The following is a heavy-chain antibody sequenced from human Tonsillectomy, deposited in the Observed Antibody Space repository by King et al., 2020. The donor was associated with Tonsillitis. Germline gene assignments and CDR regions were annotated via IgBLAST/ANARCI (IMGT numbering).Heavy chain of an antibody. D-gene: IGHD6-19*01. CDR2: ISYDGSNK. CDR3: ARGGIAVAAFDTFDI. J-gene: IGHJ3*02. V-gene: IGHV3-30*04. CDR1: GFSISSYA. Sequence: VQVVESGGGVVQPGRSLRLSCAASGFSISSYAMHWVRQAPGKGLEWVAVISYDGSNKFYADSVQGRFTISRDNSENTLYLQMNSLRAEDTAVYYCARGGIAVAAFDTFDIWGQGTMVTVSS.